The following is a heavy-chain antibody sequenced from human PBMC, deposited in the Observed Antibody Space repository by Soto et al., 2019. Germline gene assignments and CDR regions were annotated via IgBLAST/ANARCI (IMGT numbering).Heavy chain of an antibody. D-gene: IGHD3-16*01. V-gene: IGHV3-21*01. J-gene: IGHJ3*02. Sequence: GGSLTLSRPASGLTFSSYSMNWFRQAPGKGLEWVSSISSSSSYIYYADSVKGRFTISRDNAKNSLYLQMNSLRAEDTAVYYCARDQGGMITLGPGAFDIWGQGKMVPVSS. CDR1: GLTFSSYS. CDR3: ARDQGGMITLGPGAFDI. CDR2: ISSSSSYI.